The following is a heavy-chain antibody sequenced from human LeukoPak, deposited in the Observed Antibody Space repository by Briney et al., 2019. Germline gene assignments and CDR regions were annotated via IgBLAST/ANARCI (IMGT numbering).Heavy chain of an antibody. Sequence: SQTLSLTCTVSGGSISSGGYYWSWIRQHPGKGLEWIGYIYYSGSTYYNPSLKSRVTILVDTSTNQFSLKLSSVTAADTAVYYCARDRRGYSYGYSDYWGQGTLVTVSS. CDR2: IYYSGST. CDR3: ARDRRGYSYGYSDY. J-gene: IGHJ4*02. V-gene: IGHV4-31*03. CDR1: GGSISSGGYY. D-gene: IGHD5-18*01.